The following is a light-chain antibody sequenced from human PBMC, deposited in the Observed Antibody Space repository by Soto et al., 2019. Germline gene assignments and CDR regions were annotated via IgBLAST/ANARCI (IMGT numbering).Light chain of an antibody. Sequence: EIVLTQSPGTLSLSPGERATLSCRASQSVSSSYLAWYQQKPGQAPRLLIYGASSRATGIPDRFSGSGSGRDFTLTISRLEAEGFAVYYCQQYGSSQWTFGKGTKVEIK. V-gene: IGKV3-20*01. J-gene: IGKJ1*01. CDR2: GAS. CDR1: QSVSSSY. CDR3: QQYGSSQWT.